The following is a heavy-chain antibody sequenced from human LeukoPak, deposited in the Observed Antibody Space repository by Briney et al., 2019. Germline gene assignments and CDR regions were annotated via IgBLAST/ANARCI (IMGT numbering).Heavy chain of an antibody. D-gene: IGHD3-3*01. Sequence: GASMKVSCKASGGTFSSYAISWVRQAPGQGLEWMGGIIPIFGTANYAQKFQGRVTMTRDTSTSTVYMELSSLRSEDTAVYYCARVFYGVGGAFDIWGQGTMVTVSS. CDR3: ARVFYGVGGAFDI. V-gene: IGHV1-69*05. J-gene: IGHJ3*02. CDR2: IIPIFGTA. CDR1: GGTFSSYA.